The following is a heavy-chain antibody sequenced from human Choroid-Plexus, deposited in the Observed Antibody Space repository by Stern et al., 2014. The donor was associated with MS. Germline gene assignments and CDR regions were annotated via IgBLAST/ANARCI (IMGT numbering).Heavy chain of an antibody. J-gene: IGHJ4*02. Sequence: QLVQSGGGVAQPGRPLILSCAASGFTFSNFGMHWVRQAPGKGLEWVALILYDGSAKNYADSVKGRFTIFRDNSKNTLYMHMNSLRAEGTAVYYCAKDRQWSTYFFDYWGQGSLVTVSS. CDR1: GFTFSNFG. V-gene: IGHV3-30*18. CDR3: AKDRQWSTYFFDY. CDR2: ILYDGSAK. D-gene: IGHD2-15*01.